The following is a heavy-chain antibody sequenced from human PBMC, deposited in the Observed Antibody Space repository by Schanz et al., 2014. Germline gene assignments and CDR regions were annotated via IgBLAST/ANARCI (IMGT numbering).Heavy chain of an antibody. CDR1: GYTFTNFF. CDR2: IIPILGIA. Sequence: QVQLVQSGAEVKKPGASVKVSCKASGYTFTNFFLHWVRQAPGQGLEWMGRIIPILGIANYAQKFQGRVTITADKSTFTAYMDVSSLKTEDTAVYYCVRLDVHDYWGQGTLVTVSA. V-gene: IGHV1-69*04. J-gene: IGHJ4*02. CDR3: VRLDVHDY. D-gene: IGHD3-16*01.